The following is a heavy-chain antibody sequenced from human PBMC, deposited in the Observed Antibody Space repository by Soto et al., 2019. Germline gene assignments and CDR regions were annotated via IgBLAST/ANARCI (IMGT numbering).Heavy chain of an antibody. D-gene: IGHD3-9*01. V-gene: IGHV3-48*01. CDR2: ISSSSSTI. Sequence: GGSLRLSCAASGFTFSSYSMNWVRQAPGKGLEWVSYISSSSSTIYYADSVKGRFTISRDNAKNSLYLQMNSLRAEDTAVYYCARGLRYFDWLPSSFDYWGQGTLVTVSS. CDR3: ARGLRYFDWLPSSFDY. J-gene: IGHJ4*02. CDR1: GFTFSSYS.